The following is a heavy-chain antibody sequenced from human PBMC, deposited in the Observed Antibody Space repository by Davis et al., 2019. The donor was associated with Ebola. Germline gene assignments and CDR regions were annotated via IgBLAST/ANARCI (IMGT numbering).Heavy chain of an antibody. Sequence: PSETLSLTCTVSGDSITSSHWWAWVRQPPGQRPEWIGEMYHTGSINDNPSLKSRVTISVDTSKNQFSLMLSSVTAADTAVYYCARGGRDNNAWYFDYWGQGTLVTVSS. V-gene: IGHV4-4*02. J-gene: IGHJ4*02. D-gene: IGHD3-16*01. CDR1: GDSITSSHW. CDR3: ARGGRDNNAWYFDY. CDR2: MYHTGSI.